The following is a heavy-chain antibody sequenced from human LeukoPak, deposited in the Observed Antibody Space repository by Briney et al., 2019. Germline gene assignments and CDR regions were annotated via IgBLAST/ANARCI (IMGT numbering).Heavy chain of an antibody. V-gene: IGHV1-18*01. CDR1: GYTFTSYG. CDR3: ARPYYYDSSGYFGLDAFDI. CDR2: ISAYNGNT. Sequence: ASVKVSCKASGYTFTSYGISWVRQAPGQGLEWMGWISAYNGNTNYAQKLQGRVTMTTDTSTSTAYMELRSLRSDDTAVYYCARPYYYDSSGYFGLDAFDIWGQGTMVTVSS. J-gene: IGHJ3*02. D-gene: IGHD3-22*01.